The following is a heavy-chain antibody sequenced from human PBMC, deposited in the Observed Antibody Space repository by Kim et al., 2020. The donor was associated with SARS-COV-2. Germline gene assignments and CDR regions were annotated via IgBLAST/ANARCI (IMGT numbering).Heavy chain of an antibody. CDR3: ARAYDYVWGSYRYAYYYGMDV. CDR2: INSDGSST. D-gene: IGHD3-16*02. J-gene: IGHJ6*02. CDR1: GFTFSSYW. Sequence: GGSLRLSCAASGFTFSSYWMHWVRQAPGKGLVWVSRINSDGSSTSYADSVKGRFTISRDNAKNTLYLQMNSLRAEDTAVYYCARAYDYVWGSYRYAYYYGMDVWGQGTTVTVSS. V-gene: IGHV3-74*01.